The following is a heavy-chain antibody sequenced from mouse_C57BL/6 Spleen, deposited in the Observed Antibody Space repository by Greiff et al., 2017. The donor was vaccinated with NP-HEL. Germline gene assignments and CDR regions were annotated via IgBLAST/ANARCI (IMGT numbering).Heavy chain of an antibody. Sequence: VQLQQPGAELVKPGASVKLSCKASGYTFTSYWMHWVKQRPGQGLEWIGMIHPNSGSTNYNEKFKSKATLTVDKSSSTAYMQLSSLTSEDSAVYYCARSGLRYYAMDYWGQGTSVTVSS. CDR1: GYTFTSYW. CDR2: IHPNSGST. D-gene: IGHD2-2*01. J-gene: IGHJ4*01. CDR3: ARSGLRYYAMDY. V-gene: IGHV1-64*01.